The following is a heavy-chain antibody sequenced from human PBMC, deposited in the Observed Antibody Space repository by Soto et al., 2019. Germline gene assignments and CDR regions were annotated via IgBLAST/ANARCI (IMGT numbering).Heavy chain of an antibody. V-gene: IGHV3-30*18. D-gene: IGHD3-10*01. CDR3: AKDLEPYIRIIITPFDY. J-gene: IGHJ4*02. CDR1: GFTFSNYG. CDR2: ISYDGNNK. Sequence: PGGSLRLSCAASGFTFSNYGMNWVRQAPGKGLEWVAVISYDGNNKYYADSVKGRFTISRDNSKNTLYLQMNSLRAEDTAVYYCAKDLEPYIRIIITPFDYWGQGTLVTVS.